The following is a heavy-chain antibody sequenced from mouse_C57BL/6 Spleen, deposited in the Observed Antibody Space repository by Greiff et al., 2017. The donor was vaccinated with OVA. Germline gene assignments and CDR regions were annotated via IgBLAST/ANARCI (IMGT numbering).Heavy chain of an antibody. V-gene: IGHV1-69*01. Sequence: QVQLQQPGAELVMPGASVKLSCKASGYTFTSYWMHWVKQRPGQGLEWIGDIDPSDSYTNYNQKFKGKSTLTVDKSSSTAYMQLSSLTSEDSAVYYCARRTGKGPFDYWGQGTTLTVSS. CDR1: GYTFTSYW. CDR2: IDPSDSYT. J-gene: IGHJ2*01. D-gene: IGHD4-1*01. CDR3: ARRTGKGPFDY.